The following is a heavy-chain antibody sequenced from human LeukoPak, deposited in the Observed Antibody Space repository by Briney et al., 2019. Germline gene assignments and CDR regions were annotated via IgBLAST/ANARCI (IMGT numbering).Heavy chain of an antibody. CDR2: ISSRSNAI. J-gene: IGHJ3*02. Sequence: GGSLRLSCAASGFTFSSYSMNWVRQAPGKGLEWVSYISSRSNAIYYADSVKGRFTISRDNAKNSLYLQMNSLRDEDTAVYYCARVPSLLSDAFDIWGQGTMVTVSS. CDR1: GFTFSSYS. CDR3: ARVPSLLSDAFDI. V-gene: IGHV3-48*02.